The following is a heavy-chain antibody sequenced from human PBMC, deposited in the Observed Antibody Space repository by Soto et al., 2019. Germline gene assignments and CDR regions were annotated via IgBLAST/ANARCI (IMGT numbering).Heavy chain of an antibody. V-gene: IGHV3-30-3*01. CDR3: ARGMGTLYYYYGMDV. CDR2: ISYDGSNK. J-gene: IGHJ6*02. CDR1: GFTFSSYA. Sequence: QVQLVECGGGVVQPGRSLRLSCAASGFTFSSYAMHWVRQAPGKGLEWVAVISYDGSNKYYADSVKGRVTISRDNSKNTLYLQMNSLRAEDTAVYYCARGMGTLYYYYGMDVWGQATTVTVSS. D-gene: IGHD1-1*01.